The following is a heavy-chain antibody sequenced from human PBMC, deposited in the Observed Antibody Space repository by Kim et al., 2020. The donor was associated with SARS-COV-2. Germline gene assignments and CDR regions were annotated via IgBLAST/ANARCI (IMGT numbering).Heavy chain of an antibody. V-gene: IGHV3-11*03. CDR1: GFTFSDYY. CDR2: INSRSYT. Sequence: GGSLRLSCAASGFTFSDYYMSWIRQAPGKGLEWVSYINSRSYTNYADSVKGRFTISRDNTKNSLYLQMNSLRAEDTAVYYCARRVRGGIPSDAFDIWGQGTMVTVSS. CDR3: ARRVRGGIPSDAFDI. J-gene: IGHJ3*02. D-gene: IGHD3-10*01.